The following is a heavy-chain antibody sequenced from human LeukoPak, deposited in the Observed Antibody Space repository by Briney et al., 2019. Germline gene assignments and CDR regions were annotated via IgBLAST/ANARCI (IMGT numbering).Heavy chain of an antibody. D-gene: IGHD3-10*01. CDR1: GFTFSRFG. V-gene: IGHV3-30*02. CDR3: AKNQGVVGSYDA. J-gene: IGHJ5*02. CDR2: IQYDESLK. Sequence: PGGSLRLSCVASGFTFSRFGMNWVRQAPGKGLEWVAFIQYDESLKCYLGSVKGRFATSRDNSKNTVYLQMNSLRVEDKAVYYCAKNQGVVGSYDAWGQGTLVTVSS.